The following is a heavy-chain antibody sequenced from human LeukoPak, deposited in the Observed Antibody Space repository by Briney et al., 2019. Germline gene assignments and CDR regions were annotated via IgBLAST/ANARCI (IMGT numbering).Heavy chain of an antibody. Sequence: ASVKVSCKASKYSFTSYYMHWVRQAPGQGLEWMGIINPSGGSTSYAQKFQGRVTMTRDTSTSTVYMELSSLRSEDTAVYYCARVLCSSTNTDYYYYGMDVWGQGTTVTVSS. V-gene: IGHV1-46*01. CDR2: INPSGGST. CDR3: ARVLCSSTNTDYYYYGMDV. CDR1: KYSFTSYY. D-gene: IGHD2-2*01. J-gene: IGHJ6*02.